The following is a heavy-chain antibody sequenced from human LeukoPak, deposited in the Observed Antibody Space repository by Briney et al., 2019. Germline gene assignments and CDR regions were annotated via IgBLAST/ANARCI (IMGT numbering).Heavy chain of an antibody. CDR3: ARLEWELVRD. CDR1: GCSISSSSYY. D-gene: IGHD1-26*01. CDR2: IYYSGST. V-gene: IGHV4-39*01. Sequence: SETLSLTCTVSGCSISSSSYYWGWIRQPPGKGLVWIGSIYYSGSTYYNPSLKSRVTISGNTSKNQFSLKLSSVTAADTAVYYCARLEWELVRDWGQGTLVTVSS. J-gene: IGHJ4*02.